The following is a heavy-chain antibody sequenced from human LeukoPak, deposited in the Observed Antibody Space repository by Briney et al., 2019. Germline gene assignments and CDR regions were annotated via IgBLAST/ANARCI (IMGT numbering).Heavy chain of an antibody. D-gene: IGHD3-16*01. CDR2: ISTTSRAI. CDR3: ARDKGGQALIAPLDY. V-gene: IGHV3-48*02. Sequence: PGGSLRLSCAASGFTFSSYTMNWVRQSPGKGLEWVAHISTTSRAIYYADSVRGRFTVSRDNAKNSLFLQMNSLRDEDTAIYYWARDKGGQALIAPLDYWGQGTMVTVSS. CDR1: GFTFSSYT. J-gene: IGHJ4*02.